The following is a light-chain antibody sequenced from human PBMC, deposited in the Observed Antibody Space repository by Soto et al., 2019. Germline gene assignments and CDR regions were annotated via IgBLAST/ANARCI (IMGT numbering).Light chain of an antibody. CDR1: QPIDTS. CDR2: AAS. CDR3: QQSYSSPFT. Sequence: DIQMTQAPSSPSASVGDRVTITCRASQPIDTSLNWYQQKPGNAPRLLIYAASSLQSGVPLRFSGSGSGTDFTLTISSLQHEDFVTYYCQQSYSSPFTFGPGTTVDIK. V-gene: IGKV1-39*01. J-gene: IGKJ3*01.